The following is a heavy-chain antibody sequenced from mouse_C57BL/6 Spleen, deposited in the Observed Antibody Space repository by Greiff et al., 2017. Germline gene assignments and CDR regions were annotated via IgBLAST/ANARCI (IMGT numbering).Heavy chain of an antibody. J-gene: IGHJ4*01. CDR3: ARSGLEPYYAMDY. Sequence: EVQLQQSGPVLVKPGASVKMSCKASGYTFTDYYMNWVKQSHGKSLEWIGVINPYNGGTSYNQKFKGKATLTVDKSSSTAYMELNSLTSEDSAVYYCARSGLEPYYAMDYWGQGTSVTVSS. CDR2: INPYNGGT. D-gene: IGHD4-1*01. V-gene: IGHV1-19*01. CDR1: GYTFTDYY.